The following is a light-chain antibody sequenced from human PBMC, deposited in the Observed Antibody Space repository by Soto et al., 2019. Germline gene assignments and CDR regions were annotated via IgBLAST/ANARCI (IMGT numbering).Light chain of an antibody. V-gene: IGLV3-21*01. CDR1: TIGSKS. Sequence: SYELTQPPSVSVAPGKTASVACGGSTIGSKSVHWYQKKSGQAPVLVMYYDSDRPSGIPERFSGSNSGNTATRTISRVEAGDEADYYCQVWDISSGHVVFGGGTQLTVL. J-gene: IGLJ3*02. CDR3: QVWDISSGHVV. CDR2: YDS.